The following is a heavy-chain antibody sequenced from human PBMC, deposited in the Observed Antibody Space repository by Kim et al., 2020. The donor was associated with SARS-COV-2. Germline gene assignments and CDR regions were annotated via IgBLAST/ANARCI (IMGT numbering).Heavy chain of an antibody. CDR1: GFTFSRHE. J-gene: IGHJ4*02. CDR3: ARGKSVDAY. Sequence: GGSLRISCAASGFTFSRHEMNWVRQAPGKRLEWVSYITENGRTIYYADSVKGRFTISRDNAKSSLYLQMNSLRAEDTAVYYCARGKSVDAYWGQGTLVTV. D-gene: IGHD2-8*01. CDR2: ITENGRTI. V-gene: IGHV3-48*03.